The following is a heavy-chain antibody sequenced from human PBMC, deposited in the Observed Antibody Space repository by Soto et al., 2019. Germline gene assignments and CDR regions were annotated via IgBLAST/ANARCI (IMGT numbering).Heavy chain of an antibody. CDR2: IYYSGST. CDR3: ARHTYYDFWSGYYYYYYYMDV. V-gene: IGHV4-59*08. D-gene: IGHD3-3*01. Sequence: SETLSLTCTVSGGSISSYYWSWIRQPPGKGLEWIRYIYYSGSTNYNPSLKSRVTISVDTSKNQFSLKLSSVTAADTAVYYCARHTYYDFWSGYYYYYYYMDVWGKGTAVTVSS. CDR1: GGSISSYY. J-gene: IGHJ6*03.